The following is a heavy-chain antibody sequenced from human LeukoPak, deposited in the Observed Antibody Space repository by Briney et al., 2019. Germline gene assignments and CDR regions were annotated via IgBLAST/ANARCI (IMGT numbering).Heavy chain of an antibody. CDR1: GFTVSSNY. Sequence: GGSLRLSCAASGFTVSSNYMSWVRQAPGKGLEWASVIYSGGSTYYADSVKGRFTISRDNSKNTLYLQMNSLRAEDTAVYYCARDGSSTSGGSFDYWGQGTLVTVSS. CDR3: ARDGSSTSGGSFDY. J-gene: IGHJ4*02. V-gene: IGHV3-53*01. CDR2: IYSGGST. D-gene: IGHD2-2*01.